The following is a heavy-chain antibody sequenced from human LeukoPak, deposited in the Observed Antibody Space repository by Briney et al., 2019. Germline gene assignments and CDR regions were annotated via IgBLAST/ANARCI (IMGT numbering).Heavy chain of an antibody. D-gene: IGHD6-6*01. V-gene: IGHV1-18*01. Sequence: ASVKVSCKASGYTFTSYGISWVRQAPRQGLEWMGWISAYNGNTNYAQKLQGRVTMTTDTSTSTAYMGLSSLRSEDTAVYYCARIFSSSSRNYYYYGMDVWGQGTTVTVSS. CDR2: ISAYNGNT. CDR1: GYTFTSYG. CDR3: ARIFSSSSRNYYYYGMDV. J-gene: IGHJ6*02.